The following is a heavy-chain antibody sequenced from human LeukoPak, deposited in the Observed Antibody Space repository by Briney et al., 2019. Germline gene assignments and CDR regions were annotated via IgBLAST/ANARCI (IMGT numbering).Heavy chain of an antibody. D-gene: IGHD3-22*01. Sequence: GGSLRLSCAASGFTFSDHCMDWVRQAPGKGLEWVGRTRNKANSYTTECAASVKGRFTISRDDSKNSLYLQMNSLKTEDTAVYYCARVYYDSSGSKIDYWGQGTLVTVSS. J-gene: IGHJ4*02. CDR3: ARVYYDSSGSKIDY. CDR1: GFTFSDHC. V-gene: IGHV3-72*01. CDR2: TRNKANSYTT.